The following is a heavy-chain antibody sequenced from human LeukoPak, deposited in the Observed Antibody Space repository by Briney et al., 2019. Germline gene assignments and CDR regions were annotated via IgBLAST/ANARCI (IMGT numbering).Heavy chain of an antibody. CDR1: GFTFSSYG. CDR3: ARASVAGTGIDP. J-gene: IGHJ5*02. V-gene: IGHV3-33*01. D-gene: IGHD6-19*01. Sequence: PGGSLRLSCAASGFTFSSYGMHWVRQAPGKGLEWVAVIWYDGSNKYYADSVKGRFTISRDNSKNTLYLQMNSLRAEDTAAYYCARASVAGTGIDPWGQGTLVTVSS. CDR2: IWYDGSNK.